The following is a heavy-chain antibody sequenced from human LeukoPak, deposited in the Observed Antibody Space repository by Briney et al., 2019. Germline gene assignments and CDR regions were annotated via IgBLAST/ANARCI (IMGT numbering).Heavy chain of an antibody. J-gene: IGHJ5*02. CDR1: GGSISSGSYY. V-gene: IGHV4-61*02. CDR3: ARDLPWFDP. CDR2: IYTSGST. Sequence: SQTLSLTCTVSGGSISSGSYYWRWIRQPAGKGLEWIGRIYTSGSTNYNPSLKSRVTISVDTSKNQFSLKLSSVTAADTAVYYCARDLPWFDPWGQGTLVTVSS.